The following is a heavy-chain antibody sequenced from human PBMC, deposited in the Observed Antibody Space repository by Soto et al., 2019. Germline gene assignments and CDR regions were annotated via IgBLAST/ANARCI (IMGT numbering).Heavy chain of an antibody. Sequence: SVKVSCKASGGTFSSYAISWVRQAPGQGLEWMGGIIPIFGTANYAQKFQGRVTITADESTGTAYMELSSLRSEDTAVYYCARDQVERYYDSSGYPNDAFDIWGQGTMVTVS. CDR1: GGTFSSYA. CDR2: IIPIFGTA. J-gene: IGHJ3*02. CDR3: ARDQVERYYDSSGYPNDAFDI. V-gene: IGHV1-69*13. D-gene: IGHD3-22*01.